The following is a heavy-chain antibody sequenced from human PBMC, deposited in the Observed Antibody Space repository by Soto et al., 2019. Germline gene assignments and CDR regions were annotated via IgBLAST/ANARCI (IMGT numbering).Heavy chain of an antibody. J-gene: IGHJ3*01. Sequence: QVQLVQSGAEVKKPGASVKVSCKASGYIFRSHGVSWRRQAPGQGLEWMGWISPYNGNTNYAQNLQGRVTMTTDTSTSTASMELRSLRSDDTAVYYCARFASRSTDPPGYACDLWGPGKMVNVSS. CDR1: GYIFRSHG. CDR2: ISPYNGNT. V-gene: IGHV1-18*01. D-gene: IGHD2-2*01. CDR3: ARFASRSTDPPGYACDL.